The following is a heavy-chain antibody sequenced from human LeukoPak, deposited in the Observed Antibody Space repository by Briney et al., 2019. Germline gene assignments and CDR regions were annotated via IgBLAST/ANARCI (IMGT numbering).Heavy chain of an antibody. CDR2: INPSGGST. D-gene: IGHD5-12*01. CDR1: GYTFTSCY. Sequence: ASVKVSCKASGYTFTSCYMHWVRQAPGQGLEWTGIINPSGGSTSYAQKFQGRVTMTRDMSTSTVYMELSSLRSEDTAVYYCARGTNVDIVATIQGDYWGQGTLVTVSS. CDR3: ARGTNVDIVATIQGDY. V-gene: IGHV1-46*01. J-gene: IGHJ4*02.